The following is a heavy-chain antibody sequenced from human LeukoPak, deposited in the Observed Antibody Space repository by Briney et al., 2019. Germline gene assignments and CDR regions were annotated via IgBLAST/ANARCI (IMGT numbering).Heavy chain of an antibody. J-gene: IGHJ4*02. CDR3: AKDGGYGSGSYYPDY. Sequence: PGGSLRLSCAAAGSTFSNYAMNWVRQAPGKGLEWVSSITGGGGSTNYRGSVKGRFTISRDNSKNTLYLQMNSLRAEDTAVYYCAKDGGYGSGSYYPDYWGQGTLVTVSS. V-gene: IGHV3-23*01. D-gene: IGHD3-10*01. CDR2: ITGGGGST. CDR1: GSTFSNYA.